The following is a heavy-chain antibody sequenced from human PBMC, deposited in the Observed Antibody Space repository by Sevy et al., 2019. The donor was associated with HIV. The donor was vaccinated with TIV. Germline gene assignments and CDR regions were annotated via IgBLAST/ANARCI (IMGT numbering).Heavy chain of an antibody. J-gene: IGHJ5*02. V-gene: IGHV4-39*01. D-gene: IGHD3-9*01. CDR2: IYYSGSN. CDR3: ARGTLNYDIFTGYFGWFDP. Sequence: SETLSLTCTVSGGSISSSSYYWGWIRQPPGKGLEWIGSIYYSGSNYYNPSLKSRVTISVDTSKNQFSLKLRSVTAADTAVYYCARGTLNYDIFTGYFGWFDPWGQGTLVTVSS. CDR1: GGSISSSSYY.